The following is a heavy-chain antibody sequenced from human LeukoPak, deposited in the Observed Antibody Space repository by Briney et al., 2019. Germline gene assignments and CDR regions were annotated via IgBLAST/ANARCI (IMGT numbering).Heavy chain of an antibody. D-gene: IGHD3-10*01. CDR1: GFTFSSYA. J-gene: IGHJ6*03. Sequence: PGGSLRLSCAASGFTFSSYAMSWVRQAPGKGLEWVSAISGSGGSTYYADSVKGRFTISRDNAKNSLYLQMNSLRAEDTAVYYCARSYYGSGSYYPSVYYYYYMDVWGKGTTVTISS. V-gene: IGHV3-23*01. CDR2: ISGSGGST. CDR3: ARSYYGSGSYYPSVYYYYYMDV.